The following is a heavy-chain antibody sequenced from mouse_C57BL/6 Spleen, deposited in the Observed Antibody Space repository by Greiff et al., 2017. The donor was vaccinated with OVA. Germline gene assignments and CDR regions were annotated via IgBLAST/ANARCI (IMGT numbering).Heavy chain of an antibody. D-gene: IGHD2-5*01. CDR2: ISDGGSYT. Sequence: EVKLMESGGGLVKPGGSLKLSCAASGFTFSSYAMSWVRQTPEKRLEWVATISDGGSYTYYPDNVKGRFTISRDNAKNNLYLQMSHLKSEDTAMYYCARAYSNLYYFDYWGQGTTLTVSS. CDR3: ARAYSNLYYFDY. V-gene: IGHV5-4*03. CDR1: GFTFSSYA. J-gene: IGHJ2*01.